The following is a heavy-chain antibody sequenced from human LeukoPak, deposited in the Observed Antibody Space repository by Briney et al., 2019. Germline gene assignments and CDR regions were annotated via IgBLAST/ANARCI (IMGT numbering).Heavy chain of an antibody. V-gene: IGHV4-34*01. CDR2: INHSGST. J-gene: IGHJ4*02. D-gene: IGHD2-21*01. CDR1: GGSFSGYY. CDR3: ARERGVIPIIDY. Sequence: SETLSLTCAVYGGSFSGYYWSWIRQPPGKGLEWIGEINHSGSTNYNPSLKSRVTISVDTSKNQFSLKLSSVTAADTAVYYCARERGVIPIIDYWGQGTLVTVSS.